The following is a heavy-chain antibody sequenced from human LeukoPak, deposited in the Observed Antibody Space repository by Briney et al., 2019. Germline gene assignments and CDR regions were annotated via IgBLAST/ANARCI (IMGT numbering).Heavy chain of an antibody. CDR2: ISSSSSTI. CDR1: GFTFSSYS. J-gene: IGHJ4*02. D-gene: IGHD2-2*02. CDR3: ARDRSGSSTSCYTY. Sequence: GGSLRLSCAASGFTFSSYSMNWVRQAPGKGLEWVSYISSSSSTIYYADSVKGRFTISRDNAKNSLYLQMNSLRAEDTAVYYCARDRSGSSTSCYTYWGQGTLVTVSS. V-gene: IGHV3-48*01.